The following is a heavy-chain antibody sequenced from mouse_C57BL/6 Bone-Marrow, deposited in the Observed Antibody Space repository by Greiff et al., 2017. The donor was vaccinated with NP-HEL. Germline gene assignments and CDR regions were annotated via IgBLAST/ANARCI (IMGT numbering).Heavy chain of an antibody. D-gene: IGHD1-1*01. V-gene: IGHV14-1*01. CDR3: TRGGSSSYAIDY. J-gene: IGHJ4*01. CDR2: IYPEDGDT. Sequence: EVQLQQSGAELVRPGASVKLSCTASGFTFTDDYMHWVKQRPGQGLEWIGGIYPEDGDTDYAAKFQGKATMTADTSSNTAYLQLSSLTSEDTAVYYSTRGGSSSYAIDYWGQGTSVTVSS. CDR1: GFTFTDDY.